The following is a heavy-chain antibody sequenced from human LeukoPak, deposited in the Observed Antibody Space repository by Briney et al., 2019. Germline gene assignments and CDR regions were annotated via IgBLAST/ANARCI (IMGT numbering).Heavy chain of an antibody. CDR2: ISGSGGST. CDR1: GFTFSSYA. Sequence: GGSLRLSCAASGFTFSSYAMSWVRQAPGKGLEWVSAISGSGGSTYYADSVKGRFTISRDNSKNTLYLQMNSLRAEDTAVYYCAKAYTYYYDSSGYYFDYWGQGTLVTVSS. J-gene: IGHJ4*02. V-gene: IGHV3-23*01. D-gene: IGHD3-22*01. CDR3: AKAYTYYYDSSGYYFDY.